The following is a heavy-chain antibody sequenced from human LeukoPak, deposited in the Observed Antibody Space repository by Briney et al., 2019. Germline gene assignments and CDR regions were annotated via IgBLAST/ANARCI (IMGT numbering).Heavy chain of an antibody. V-gene: IGHV3-30-3*01. CDR2: ISYDGSNK. Sequence: GRSLRLSCAASGFTFSSFAMHWVRQAPGKGLEWVALISYDGSNKYYADSVKGRFTISRDNSKNTLYLQINSLRAEDTAIYYCAKDRAWGFDYWGQGTLVTVSS. J-gene: IGHJ4*02. D-gene: IGHD7-27*01. CDR3: AKDRAWGFDY. CDR1: GFTFSSFA.